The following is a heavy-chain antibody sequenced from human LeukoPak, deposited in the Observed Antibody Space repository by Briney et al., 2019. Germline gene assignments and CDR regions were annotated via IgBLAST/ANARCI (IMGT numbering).Heavy chain of an antibody. D-gene: IGHD1-26*01. Sequence: GGSLRLSCVASGFTFSNYAMHWVRQAPGKGLEYVSAINTNGGTTYYANSVKGRFTISRDNSKNTVYLQMGSLRAEDMAVYYCVRTSGNLDYWGQGTLVTVSS. CDR2: INTNGGTT. V-gene: IGHV3-64*01. CDR3: VRTSGNLDY. J-gene: IGHJ4*02. CDR1: GFTFSNYA.